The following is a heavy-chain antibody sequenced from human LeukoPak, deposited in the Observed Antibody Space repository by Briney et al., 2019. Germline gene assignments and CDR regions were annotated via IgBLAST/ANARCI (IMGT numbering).Heavy chain of an antibody. CDR1: GGAISSDNYY. CDR2: INYSGTT. Sequence: PSETLSLTCTVSGGAISSDNYYWGWIRQPPGKGLEWIGSINYSGTTYYNPSLKSRVSISVDTSRTQFSPRLSSVTAADTAVYYCARLSDYWGQGTLVTVSS. J-gene: IGHJ4*02. V-gene: IGHV4-39*01. CDR3: ARLSDY.